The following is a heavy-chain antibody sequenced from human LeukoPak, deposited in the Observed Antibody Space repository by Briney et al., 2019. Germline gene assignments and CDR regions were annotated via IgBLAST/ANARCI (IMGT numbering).Heavy chain of an antibody. V-gene: IGHV3-64D*08. CDR3: LKGGWATIGPPKD. J-gene: IGHJ4*02. CDR2: INDDGSLT. Sequence: GGSLRLSCSAAGFTFRSHAMHWVRQAPGKGLEYVSAINDDGSLTYYADSVKGRFTISRDNSKNTVYLQMNNLRPDDSAVYHCLKGGWATIGPPKDWGQGTQVSVSS. CDR1: GFTFRSHA. D-gene: IGHD5-24*01.